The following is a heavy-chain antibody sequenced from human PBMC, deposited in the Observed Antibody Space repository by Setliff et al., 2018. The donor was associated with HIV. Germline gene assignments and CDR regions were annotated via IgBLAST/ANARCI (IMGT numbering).Heavy chain of an antibody. CDR3: ARGGYYYYFGVDV. V-gene: IGHV4-34*01. Sequence: SETLSLTCAVYGGSFSGYYWSWIRQPPGKGLEWIGEINHSGSTNYNPSLKSRVTISVDTSKNQFSLKLSSVTAADTAVYYCARGGYYYYFGVDVWGQGSLVTVSS. J-gene: IGHJ6*02. CDR1: GGSFSGYY. CDR2: INHSGST.